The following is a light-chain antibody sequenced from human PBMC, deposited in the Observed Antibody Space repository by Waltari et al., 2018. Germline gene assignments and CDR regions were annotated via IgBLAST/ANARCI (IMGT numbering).Light chain of an antibody. CDR1: SGRIAITS. CDR2: EHN. V-gene: IGLV6-57*03. Sequence: NFMLTQPHSVSESPGKTVTISCTRSSGRIAITSVQWYQQRPGSAPTTVLYEHNQRPSGVTVRFSGAICSSSTSASLTISGLKTEDESDYYCQSYDISNHWVCGGGTKLTVL. CDR3: QSYDISNHWV. J-gene: IGLJ3*02.